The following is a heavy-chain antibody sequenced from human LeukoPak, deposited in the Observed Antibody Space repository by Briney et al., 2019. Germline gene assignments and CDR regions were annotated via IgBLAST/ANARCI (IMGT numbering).Heavy chain of an antibody. Sequence: KAGGSLSLSCAASGFTFSDYYMSWIRQAPGKGLEWVSYISSSSSYTNYADSVKGRFTISRDNAKNSLYLQMNSLRAEDTAVYYCARVFEGDVVVVAASFDYWGQGTLVTVSS. CDR2: ISSSSSYT. V-gene: IGHV3-11*05. J-gene: IGHJ4*02. D-gene: IGHD2-15*01. CDR1: GFTFSDYY. CDR3: ARVFEGDVVVVAASFDY.